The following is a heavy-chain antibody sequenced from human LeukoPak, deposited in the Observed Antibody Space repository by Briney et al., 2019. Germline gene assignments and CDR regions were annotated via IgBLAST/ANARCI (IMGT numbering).Heavy chain of an antibody. CDR2: IYSDGSNK. CDR3: AKSPYPTGFGYPLGPDY. D-gene: IGHD5-12*01. CDR1: GFSFSRYA. Sequence: PGGSLRLSCTTSGFSFSRYAMQWVRQAPGKGLEWVAAIYSDGSNKNHVDSVKGRFTISRDNSESTLFLQIDSLRAEDTAVYYCAKSPYPTGFGYPLGPDYWGEGTLVTVSS. V-gene: IGHV3-33*06. J-gene: IGHJ4*02.